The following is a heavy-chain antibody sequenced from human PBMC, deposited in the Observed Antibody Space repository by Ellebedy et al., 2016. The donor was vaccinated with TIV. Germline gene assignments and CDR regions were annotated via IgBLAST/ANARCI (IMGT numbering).Heavy chain of an antibody. CDR3: AKNSIILDPRGSDL. Sequence: GESLKISCAASGFTFSTYSMNWVRQAPGKGLEWVSGISAGAGSTHYVDSVKGRFTISRDNSKKTLYLQMNSLRAEDTAVYYCAKNSIILDPRGSDLWGQGTLVTVSS. CDR1: GFTFSTYS. J-gene: IGHJ5*02. D-gene: IGHD3-3*01. CDR2: ISAGAGST. V-gene: IGHV3-23*01.